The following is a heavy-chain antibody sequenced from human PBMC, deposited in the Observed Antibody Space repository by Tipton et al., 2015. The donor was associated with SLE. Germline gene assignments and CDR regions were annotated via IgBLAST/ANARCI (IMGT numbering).Heavy chain of an antibody. V-gene: IGHV3-23*01. J-gene: IGHJ4*02. CDR2: ISGNGGSI. Sequence: SLRLSCAASGFIFGSHAMSWVRQAPGKGLEWVAGISGNGGSIYFPDSVKGRFTISRDNSKNTLYLQMNSLRAEDTAVYYCAKDGGSYQGEFDYWGQGTLVTVSS. D-gene: IGHD1-26*01. CDR1: GFIFGSHA. CDR3: AKDGGSYQGEFDY.